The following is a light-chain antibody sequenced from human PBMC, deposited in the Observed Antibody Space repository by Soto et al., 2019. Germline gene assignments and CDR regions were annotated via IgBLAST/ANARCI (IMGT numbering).Light chain of an antibody. V-gene: IGLV2-8*01. J-gene: IGLJ1*01. CDR3: SSYGGYNNVV. CDR1: NTDVGGYDR. Sequence: QSVLTQPASVSGSPGQSITISCIGTNTDVGGYDRVSWFQQHPGKAPKLIIHEVNQRPSGVPDRFSGSKSGNTASLTVSGLQAEDEGTYYCSSYGGYNNVVFGTGTKLTVL. CDR2: EVN.